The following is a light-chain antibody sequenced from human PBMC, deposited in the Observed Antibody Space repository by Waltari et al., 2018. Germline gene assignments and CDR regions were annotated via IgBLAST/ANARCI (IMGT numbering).Light chain of an antibody. Sequence: EIVMTQSPVTLSVSPGERATLSCRASQSVRTNLAWYRQRPGQAPRLLMYSASTRASGLPARFSGSGSVTEFTLTISSLHSEDFAVYYCQQYNDWPRTFGQGTKLEI. CDR1: QSVRTN. CDR2: SAS. J-gene: IGKJ2*01. CDR3: QQYNDWPRT. V-gene: IGKV3-15*01.